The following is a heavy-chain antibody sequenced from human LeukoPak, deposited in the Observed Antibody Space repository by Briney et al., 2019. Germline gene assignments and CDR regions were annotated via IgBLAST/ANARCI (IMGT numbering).Heavy chain of an antibody. CDR2: IIPILGIA. D-gene: IGHD6-19*01. Sequence: SVKVSCKASGGTFSSYAISWVRQAPGQGLEWMGRIIPILGIANYAQKFQGRVTITADKSTSTAYMELSSLRSEDTAVYYCARLGAVAGTLVYGMDVWGRGTTVTVSS. J-gene: IGHJ6*02. CDR1: GGTFSSYA. V-gene: IGHV1-69*04. CDR3: ARLGAVAGTLVYGMDV.